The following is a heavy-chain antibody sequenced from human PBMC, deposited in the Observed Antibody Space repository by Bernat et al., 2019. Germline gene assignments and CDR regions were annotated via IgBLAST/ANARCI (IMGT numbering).Heavy chain of an antibody. CDR2: ISYDGSNK. V-gene: IGHV3-30*18. CDR1: GFTFSSFG. CDR3: AKDSVPAAYYYYGMDV. Sequence: QVQLVESGGGVVQPGRSLRLSCAASGFTFSSFGMHWVRQAPGKGLEWVALISYDGSNKYYGDSVKGRFTISRDNPRNTLYLQMNSLRAEDTAVYYCAKDSVPAAYYYYGMDVWGQGTTVTVSS. D-gene: IGHD2-2*01. J-gene: IGHJ6*02.